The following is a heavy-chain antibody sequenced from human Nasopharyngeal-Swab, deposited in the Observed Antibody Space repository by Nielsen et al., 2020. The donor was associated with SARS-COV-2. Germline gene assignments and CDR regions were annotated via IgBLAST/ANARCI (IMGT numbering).Heavy chain of an antibody. J-gene: IGHJ6*03. D-gene: IGHD2-2*01. Sequence: GGSLRLSCAASGFTFSDYYMSWIRQAPGKGLEWVSYISSSGSTIYYADSVKGRFTISRDNAKNSLYLQMNSLRVEDTAVYYCARVHCSRSSCSAPDYYYYYMDVWGKGTTVTVSS. CDR3: ARVHCSRSSCSAPDYYYYYMDV. CDR1: GFTFSDYY. V-gene: IGHV3-11*04. CDR2: ISSSGSTI.